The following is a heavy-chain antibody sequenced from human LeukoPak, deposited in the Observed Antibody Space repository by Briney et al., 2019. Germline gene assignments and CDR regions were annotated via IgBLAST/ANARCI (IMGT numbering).Heavy chain of an antibody. CDR3: ARDPYFYDGSGYYYPAYYFDY. CDR1: GFIFSSYW. J-gene: IGHJ4*02. Sequence: GGSLRLSCAASGFIFSSYWMHWVRQAPGKELVWVSRINNDGSITNSADSVKGRFTISRDNSKNTLFLQMNSLRAEDTAVYYCARDPYFYDGSGYYYPAYYFDYWGQGTLVTVSS. V-gene: IGHV3-74*01. CDR2: INNDGSIT. D-gene: IGHD3-22*01.